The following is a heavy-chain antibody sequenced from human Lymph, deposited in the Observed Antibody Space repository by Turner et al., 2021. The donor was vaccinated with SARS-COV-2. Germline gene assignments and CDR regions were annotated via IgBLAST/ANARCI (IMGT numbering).Heavy chain of an antibody. CDR3: SRIAAPGMGGGVHYYYYAMDV. CDR1: GGTFSSSA. J-gene: IGHJ6*02. Sequence: QVQLVQSGAEVKKPGSSVKVSCKASGGTFSSSAISWVRQAPGQGLGGMGGIIPLLAKANYAQKFQGRVTITADKSPSTAYMELSSLRSEDTAVYFCSRIAAPGMGGGVHYYYYAMDVWGQGTTVTVSS. V-gene: IGHV1-69*10. CDR2: IIPLLAKA. D-gene: IGHD6-13*01.